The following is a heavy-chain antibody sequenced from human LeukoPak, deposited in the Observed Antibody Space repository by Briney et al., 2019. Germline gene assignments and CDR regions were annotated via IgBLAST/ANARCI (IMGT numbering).Heavy chain of an antibody. J-gene: IGHJ5*02. Sequence: GASVKVSCKASGGTFSSYAISWVRQAPGQGLEWMGRIIPIFGTANCAQKFQGRVTITTDESTSTAYMELSSLRSEDTAVYYCARGPLLQLIWFDPWGQGTLVTVSS. V-gene: IGHV1-69*05. CDR1: GGTFSSYA. CDR2: IIPIFGTA. D-gene: IGHD5-18*01. CDR3: ARGPLLQLIWFDP.